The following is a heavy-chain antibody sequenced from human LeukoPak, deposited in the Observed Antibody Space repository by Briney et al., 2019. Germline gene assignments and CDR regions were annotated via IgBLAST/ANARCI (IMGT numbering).Heavy chain of an antibody. CDR1: GFTFSSYW. Sequence: GGSLRLSCAASGFTFSSYWMHWVRHAPGQGLVWVSRINSDGSRTTYADSVKGRFTISRDNAKNTLYLLMDSLRAEDTAVYYCASLFLCYGCSSSSDSFDIWGQGTMVTVSS. J-gene: IGHJ3*02. CDR2: INSDGSRT. D-gene: IGHD6-6*01. V-gene: IGHV3-74*03. CDR3: ASLFLCYGCSSSSDSFDI.